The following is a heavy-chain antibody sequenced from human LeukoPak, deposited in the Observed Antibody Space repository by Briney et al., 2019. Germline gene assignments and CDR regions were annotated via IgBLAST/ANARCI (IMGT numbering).Heavy chain of an antibody. Sequence: GGSLRLSCAASGFTFSTYYMNWVRQAPGKGLEWVSSISSSSSYIYYADSVKGRFTISRDNAKNSLYLQMNSLRAEDTAVYYCARDSLDIVATVHWGQGTLVTVSS. D-gene: IGHD5-12*01. CDR2: ISSSSSYI. CDR3: ARDSLDIVATVH. CDR1: GFTFSTYY. J-gene: IGHJ4*02. V-gene: IGHV3-21*01.